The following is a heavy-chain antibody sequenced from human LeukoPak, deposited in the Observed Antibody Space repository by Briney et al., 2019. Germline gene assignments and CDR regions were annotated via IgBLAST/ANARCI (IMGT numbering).Heavy chain of an antibody. D-gene: IGHD2-15*01. CDR3: ARGPPVAATPDSFDY. Sequence: GASVKVSCKASGYTFTSYGISWVRQAPGQGLEWMGWISAYNGNTNYAQKLQGRVTMTTDTSTSTAYMELRSLRSDDTAVYYCARGPPVAATPDSFDYWGQGTLVTVSS. V-gene: IGHV1-18*01. CDR2: ISAYNGNT. J-gene: IGHJ4*02. CDR1: GYTFTSYG.